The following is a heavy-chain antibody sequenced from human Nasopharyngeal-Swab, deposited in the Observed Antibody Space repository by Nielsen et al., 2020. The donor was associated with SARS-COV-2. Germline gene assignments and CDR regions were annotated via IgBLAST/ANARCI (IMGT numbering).Heavy chain of an antibody. D-gene: IGHD5-12*01. CDR2: ISGSDYST. Sequence: GASLKISCAASGFTFNTYAISWVRQAPGKGLEWVSVISGSDYSTKYADSVKGRFTISRDNSKNTVNLQMNSLRAEDTAIYYRAKDRDSGDDSDDYYHYYGMDVWGQGTTVTVSS. CDR1: GFTFNTYA. V-gene: IGHV3-23*01. CDR3: AKDRDSGDDSDDYYHYYGMDV. J-gene: IGHJ6*02.